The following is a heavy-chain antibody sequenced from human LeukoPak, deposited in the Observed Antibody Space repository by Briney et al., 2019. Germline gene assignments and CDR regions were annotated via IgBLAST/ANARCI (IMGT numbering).Heavy chain of an antibody. V-gene: IGHV4-34*01. Sequence: PSETLSLTCAVYGGSFSGYYWSWIRQPPGKGLEWIGEINHSGSTNYNPSLKSRVTISVDTSKNQFSLKLSSVTAADTAVYYCARGMSDILTGHYTGDVPDVWGQGTTVTVSS. CDR1: GGSFSGYY. J-gene: IGHJ6*02. CDR3: ARGMSDILTGHYTGDVPDV. D-gene: IGHD3-9*01. CDR2: INHSGST.